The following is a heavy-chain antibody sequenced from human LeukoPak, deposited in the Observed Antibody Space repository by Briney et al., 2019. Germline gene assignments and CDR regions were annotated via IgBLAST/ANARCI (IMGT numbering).Heavy chain of an antibody. CDR3: ARQTYYDFWSGYSTFDY. Sequence: GGSLILSCAASGFTFSSYEMNWVRQAPGKGLEWVSYISSSGSTKYYTDSVRGRFTISRDNAKNSLYLQMSSLRGEDTAVYYCARQTYYDFWSGYSTFDYWGQGTLVTVSS. V-gene: IGHV3-48*03. CDR1: GFTFSSYE. D-gene: IGHD3-3*01. CDR2: ISSSGSTK. J-gene: IGHJ4*02.